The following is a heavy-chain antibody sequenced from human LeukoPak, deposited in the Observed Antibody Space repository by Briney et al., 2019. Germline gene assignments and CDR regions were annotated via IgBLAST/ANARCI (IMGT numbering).Heavy chain of an antibody. V-gene: IGHV6-1*01. D-gene: IGHD2-2*01. CDR2: TYYRSTWYN. CDR3: ARRLTQYDCFDP. CDR1: GDTVSSNSVT. Sequence: SQTLSLTCALSGDTVSSNSVTWNWVRQSPWRGLEWLGRTYYRSTWYNDYAVSVRGRITVNPDTSKNQFSLHLNSVAPEDTAVYYCARRLTQYDCFDPWGQGILVTVSS. J-gene: IGHJ5*02.